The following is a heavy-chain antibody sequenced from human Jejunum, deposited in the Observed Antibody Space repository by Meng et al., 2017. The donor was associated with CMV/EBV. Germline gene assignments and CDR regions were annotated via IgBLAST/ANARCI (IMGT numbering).Heavy chain of an antibody. V-gene: IGHV4-31*02. CDR3: ARRGSVIIASGAPAFYFDL. CDR1: GDYY. CDR2: VYYSGST. J-gene: IGHJ4*02. D-gene: IGHD3-10*01. Sequence: GDYYGTWIRQYPGEGLEWIGYVYYSGSTYYNPSLKSRVAMSVDTSKNQFSLTLNYVTAADTAVYYCARRGSVIIASGAPAFYFDLWGQGTLVTVSS.